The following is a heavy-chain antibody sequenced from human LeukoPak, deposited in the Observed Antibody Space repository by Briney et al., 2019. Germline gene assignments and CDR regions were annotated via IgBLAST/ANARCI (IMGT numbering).Heavy chain of an antibody. CDR3: ARGLRGGYSYAPLPLYFDY. V-gene: IGHV4-59*01. CDR2: IYYSGST. D-gene: IGHD5-18*01. J-gene: IGHJ4*02. CDR1: GGSISSYY. Sequence: PSETLSLTCTVSGGSISSYYWSWIRQPPGKGLEWIGYIYYSGSTNYNPSLKSRVTISVDTSKNQFSVKLSSVTAADTAVYYCARGLRGGYSYAPLPLYFDYWGQGTLVTGSS.